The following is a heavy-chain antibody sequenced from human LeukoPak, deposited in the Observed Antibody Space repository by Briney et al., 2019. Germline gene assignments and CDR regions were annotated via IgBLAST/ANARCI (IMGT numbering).Heavy chain of an antibody. CDR2: ISAYNGNT. CDR1: GYTFTSYG. Sequence: GASVKVSCKASGYTFTSYGIGWVRQAPGQGLEWMGWISAYNGNTNYAQKLQGRVTMTTDTSTSTAYMELRSLRSDDTAVYYCARTPPGDYYYYYGMDVWGQGTTVTVSS. J-gene: IGHJ6*02. D-gene: IGHD7-27*01. V-gene: IGHV1-18*01. CDR3: ARTPPGDYYYYYGMDV.